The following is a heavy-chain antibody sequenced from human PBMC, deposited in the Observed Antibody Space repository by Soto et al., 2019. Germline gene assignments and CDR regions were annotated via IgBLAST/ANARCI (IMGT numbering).Heavy chain of an antibody. CDR1: GFTFDDYA. V-gene: IGHV3-9*01. CDR3: AKALYSRSWSFNDALDI. J-gene: IGHJ3*02. CDR2: ISWNSGSI. D-gene: IGHD6-13*01. Sequence: EVQLVESGGGLVQPGRSLRLSCAASGFTFDDYAMHWVRQAPGKGLEWVSGISWNSGSIGYADSVKGRFTISRDNAKNHLYLHMNSLRAEDTALYYCAKALYSRSWSFNDALDIWGQGTMVTVSS.